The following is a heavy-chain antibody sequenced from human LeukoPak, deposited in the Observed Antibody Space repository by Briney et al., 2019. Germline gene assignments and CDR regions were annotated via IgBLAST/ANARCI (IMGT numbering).Heavy chain of an antibody. CDR3: ARDYRGRWDSSGPTGIPDY. J-gene: IGHJ4*02. D-gene: IGHD6-19*01. CDR2: INPSGGST. Sequence: ASVKVSCKASGYTFTSYYMHWVRQAPGQGLEWMGIINPSGGSTSYAQKFQGRVTMTRDTSTSTVYMELSSLRSEDTAVYYCARDYRGRWDSSGPTGIPDYWGQGTLVTVSS. CDR1: GYTFTSYY. V-gene: IGHV1-46*01.